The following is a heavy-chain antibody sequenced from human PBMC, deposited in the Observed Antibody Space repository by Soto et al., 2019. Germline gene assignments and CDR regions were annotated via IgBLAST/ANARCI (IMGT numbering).Heavy chain of an antibody. CDR3: ARGGNIVVVPAATGWFDP. J-gene: IGHJ5*02. CDR1: GGSFSGYD. D-gene: IGHD2-2*01. V-gene: IGHV4-34*01. Sequence: PSETLCVTCAVDGGSFSGYDWSWIRQPPGKGLEWIGEINHSGSTNYNPSLKSRVTISVDTSKNQFSLKLSSVTAADTAVYYCARGGNIVVVPAATGWFDPWGQGTLVTVSS. CDR2: INHSGST.